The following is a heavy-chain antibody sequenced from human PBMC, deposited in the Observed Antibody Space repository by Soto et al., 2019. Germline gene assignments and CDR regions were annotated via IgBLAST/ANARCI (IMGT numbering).Heavy chain of an antibody. V-gene: IGHV1-3*01. Sequence: ASVKVSCKASGYTFTSYAMHWVRQAHGQRLERMRWINAGNGNTKYSQKYKGRVTITRDTYESTAYMEQSSLRSEDTAVYNLTGDSYRYGMAPWGQGTRVTVSS. CDR2: INAGNGNT. J-gene: IGHJ5*02. CDR1: GYTFTSYA. D-gene: IGHD5-18*01. CDR3: TGDSYRYGMAP.